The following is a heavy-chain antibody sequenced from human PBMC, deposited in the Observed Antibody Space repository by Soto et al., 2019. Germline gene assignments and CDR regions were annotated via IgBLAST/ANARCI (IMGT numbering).Heavy chain of an antibody. CDR1: GLTLSTSS. CDR2: IRRHTSVT. CDR3: GKVAAIVYYTVDR. Sequence: EVQLVESGGMLVQPGGSLRLSCAAFGLTLSTSSMNWVRQAPGRGLEWISYIRRHTSVTAYADSVKGRFTISRDSAKNSLYRQMDSLRVKDRVVYYCGKVAAIVYYTVDRWGQGTLVTVSS. J-gene: IGHJ5*02. D-gene: IGHD3-22*01. V-gene: IGHV3-48*01.